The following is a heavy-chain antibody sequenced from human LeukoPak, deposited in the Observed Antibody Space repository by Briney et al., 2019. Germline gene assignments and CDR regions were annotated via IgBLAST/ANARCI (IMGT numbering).Heavy chain of an antibody. CDR2: ISGSGGST. CDR1: GFTVRTNY. D-gene: IGHD3-22*01. CDR3: AKAVNPADY. J-gene: IGHJ4*02. V-gene: IGHV3-23*01. Sequence: GGSLRLSCAASGFTVRTNYMSWVRQAPGKGLEWVSAISGSGGSTYYADSVKGRFTISRDNSKNTLYLQMNSLRAEDTAVYYCAKAVNPADYWGQGTLVTVSS.